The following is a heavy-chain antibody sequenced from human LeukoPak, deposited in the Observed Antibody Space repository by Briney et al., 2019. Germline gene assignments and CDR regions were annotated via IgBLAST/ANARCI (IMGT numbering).Heavy chain of an antibody. V-gene: IGHV1-24*01. CDR1: GYTLTELS. J-gene: IGHJ4*02. CDR2: FDPEDGET. CDR3: ATIWFGELSINEVY. D-gene: IGHD3-10*01. Sequence: ASVKVSCKVSGYTLTELSMHWVRQAPGKGLEWMGGFDPEDGETIYAQKFQGRVTMTEDTSTDTAYMELSSLRSEDTAVYYCATIWFGELSINEVYWGQGTLVTVSS.